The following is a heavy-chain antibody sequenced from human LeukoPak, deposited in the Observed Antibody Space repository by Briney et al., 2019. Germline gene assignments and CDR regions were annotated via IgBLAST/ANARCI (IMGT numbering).Heavy chain of an antibody. J-gene: IGHJ6*03. CDR3: ARDLSEQQLVANYMDV. CDR2: ISSSSSYI. D-gene: IGHD6-13*01. V-gene: IGHV3-21*01. CDR1: GFTFSSYS. Sequence: GGSLRLSCAASGFTFSSYSMNWVRQAPGKGLEWVSSISSSSSYIYYADSVKGRFTISRDNAKNSLYLQMNSLRAEDTAVYYCARDLSEQQLVANYMDVWGKGTTVTVSS.